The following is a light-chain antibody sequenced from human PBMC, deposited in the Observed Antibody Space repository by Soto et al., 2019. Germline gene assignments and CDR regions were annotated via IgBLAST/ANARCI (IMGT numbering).Light chain of an antibody. CDR3: AAWDYSLTGYV. V-gene: IGLV1-44*01. CDR1: SSNIGSNT. Sequence: VLTQPPSASGTPGQRVTISCSGSSSNIGSNTVNWYQQLPGTAPKLLIYSNNQRPSGVPDRFSGSKSGTSASLAISGLQSEDEADCSCAAWDYSLTGYVFGTRTMHTV. CDR2: SNN. J-gene: IGLJ1*01.